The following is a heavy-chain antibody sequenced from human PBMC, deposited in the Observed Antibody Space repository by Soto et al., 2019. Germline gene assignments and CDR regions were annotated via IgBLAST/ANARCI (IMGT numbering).Heavy chain of an antibody. Sequence: PGGSLRLSCAASGFTFSSYSMNWVRQAPGKGLEWVSSISSSSSYIYYADSVKGRFTISRDNAKNSLYLQMNSLRAEDTAVYFCARDLLAIGGMDVWGQGTTVTVSS. J-gene: IGHJ6*02. V-gene: IGHV3-21*01. CDR3: ARDLLAIGGMDV. CDR2: ISSSSSYI. D-gene: IGHD2-8*02. CDR1: GFTFSSYS.